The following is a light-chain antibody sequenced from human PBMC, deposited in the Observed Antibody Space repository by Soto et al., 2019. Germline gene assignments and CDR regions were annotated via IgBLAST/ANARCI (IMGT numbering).Light chain of an antibody. J-gene: IGLJ2*01. Sequence: QSALTQPPSASGSPGQSVTISCTGTSSDVGGYNYVSWYQQHPGKAPTLMIYEVSKRPSGVPDRFSGSKSGNTASLTVSGLQAEDEADYYGSSYAGRNNFEVVFGGGTKVTVL. CDR3: SSYAGRNNFEVV. CDR1: SSDVGGYNY. CDR2: EVS. V-gene: IGLV2-8*01.